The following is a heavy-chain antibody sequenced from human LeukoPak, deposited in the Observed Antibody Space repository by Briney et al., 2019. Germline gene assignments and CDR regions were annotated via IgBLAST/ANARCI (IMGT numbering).Heavy chain of an antibody. D-gene: IGHD4-17*01. CDR1: AGSFSNYY. CDR3: ARGSFDYGDYQIFDY. J-gene: IGHJ4*02. Sequence: SETLSLTCAVYAGSFSNYYWSWIRRPPGKGLEWIGEIYHSGSTNYNPSLKSRVTISVDTSKNQFSLKLSSVIAADTAMYYCARGSFDYGDYQIFDYWGQGTPVTVSS. CDR2: IYHSGST. V-gene: IGHV4-34*01.